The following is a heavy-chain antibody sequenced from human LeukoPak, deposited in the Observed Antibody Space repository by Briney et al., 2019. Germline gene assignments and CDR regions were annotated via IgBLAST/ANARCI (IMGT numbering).Heavy chain of an antibody. Sequence: SETLSLTCTVSGYSISSGYYWGWIRQPPGKGLEWIGSIYYSGSTYYNPSLKSRVTISVDTSKNQFSLKLSSVTAADTAVYYCARGRSSSWLDAFDIWGQGTMVTVSS. V-gene: IGHV4-38-2*02. J-gene: IGHJ3*02. CDR3: ARGRSSSWLDAFDI. CDR2: IYYSGST. D-gene: IGHD6-13*01. CDR1: GYSISSGYY.